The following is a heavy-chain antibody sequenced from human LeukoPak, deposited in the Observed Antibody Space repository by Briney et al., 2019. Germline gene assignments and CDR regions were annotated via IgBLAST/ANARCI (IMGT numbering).Heavy chain of an antibody. CDR3: ARDRGRDGYNWGWAFDI. V-gene: IGHV3-48*03. CDR1: GFTFSSYA. D-gene: IGHD5-24*01. Sequence: PGGSLRLSCAASGFTFSSYAMHWVRQAPGQGLEWLSYISSSGRTIYYADSVKGRFTISSDNAKNSLYLQMNSLRAEDTAVYYCARDRGRDGYNWGWAFDIWGQGTMVTVSS. J-gene: IGHJ3*02. CDR2: ISSSGRTI.